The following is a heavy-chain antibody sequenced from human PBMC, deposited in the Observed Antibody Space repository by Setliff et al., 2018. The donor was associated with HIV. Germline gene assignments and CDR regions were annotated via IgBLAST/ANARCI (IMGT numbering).Heavy chain of an antibody. CDR3: AREDYYYYGMDV. J-gene: IGHJ6*02. V-gene: IGHV4-4*07. CDR2: IYTSGST. CDR1: GGSFSDYY. Sequence: SETLSLTCAVYGGSFSDYYWSWIRQPAGKGLEWIGRIYTSGSTNYNPSLKSRVTISVDTSKNQFSLKLSSVTAADTAVYYCAREDYYYYGMDVWGQGTTVTVSS.